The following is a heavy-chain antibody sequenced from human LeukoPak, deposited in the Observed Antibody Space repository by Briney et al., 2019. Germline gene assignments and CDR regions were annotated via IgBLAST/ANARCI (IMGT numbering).Heavy chain of an antibody. J-gene: IGHJ6*02. Sequence: GASVKVSCKASGYTFTSYAMNWVRQAPGQGLEWMGWINTNTGNPTYAQGFTGRFVFSLDTSVSTAYLQISSLKAEDTAVYYCARGKAIRYFDWLSYYYGMDVWGQGTTVTVSS. CDR3: ARGKAIRYFDWLSYYYGMDV. V-gene: IGHV7-4-1*02. CDR1: GYTFTSYA. CDR2: INTNTGNP. D-gene: IGHD3-9*01.